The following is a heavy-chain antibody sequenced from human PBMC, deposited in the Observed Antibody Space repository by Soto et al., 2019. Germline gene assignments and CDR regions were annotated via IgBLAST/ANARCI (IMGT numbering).Heavy chain of an antibody. J-gene: IGHJ6*02. CDR2: ISSSSSYI. CDR1: GFTFSSYS. D-gene: IGHD3-16*01. Sequence: EVQLVESGGGLVKPGGSLRLSCAASGFTFSSYSMNWVRQAPGKGLEWVSSISSSSSYIYYADSVKGRFTISRDNAKNSLYLQMNSLRAEDTAVYYCASVPYDYVWETPPRAGMDVWGQGTTVTVSS. CDR3: ASVPYDYVWETPPRAGMDV. V-gene: IGHV3-21*01.